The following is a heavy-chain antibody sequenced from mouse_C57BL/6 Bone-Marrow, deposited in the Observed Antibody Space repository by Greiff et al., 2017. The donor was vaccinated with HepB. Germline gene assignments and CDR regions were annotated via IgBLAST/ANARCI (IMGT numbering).Heavy chain of an antibody. CDR2: IYPGSGST. Sequence: QVHVKQPGAELVKPGASVKMSCKASGYTFTSYWITWVKQRPGQGLEWIGDIYPGSGSTNYNEKFKSKATLTVDTSSSTAYMQLSSLTSEDSAVYYCARPAQATDYAMDYWGQGTSVTVSS. CDR1: GYTFTSYW. D-gene: IGHD3-2*02. J-gene: IGHJ4*01. CDR3: ARPAQATDYAMDY. V-gene: IGHV1-55*01.